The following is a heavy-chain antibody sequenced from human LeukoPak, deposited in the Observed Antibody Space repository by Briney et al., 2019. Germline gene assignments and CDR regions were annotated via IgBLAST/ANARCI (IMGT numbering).Heavy chain of an antibody. CDR3: PGRSYYGSGGYYCS. D-gene: IGHD3-10*01. J-gene: IGHJ5*02. Sequence: GGSLRLSCAASGFTFSSYSMNWVRQAPGKGLEWVSYISSSSSTIYYADSVKGRLTISRDNAKNSLYLQMNSLRAEDTAVYYFPGRSYYGSGGYYCSWGQGTLVTVSS. V-gene: IGHV3-48*01. CDR1: GFTFSSYS. CDR2: ISSSSSTI.